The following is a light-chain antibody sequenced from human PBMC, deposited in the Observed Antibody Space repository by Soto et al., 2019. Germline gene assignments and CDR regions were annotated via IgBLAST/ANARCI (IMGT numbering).Light chain of an antibody. CDR2: RNN. CDR1: SSNIGSNY. J-gene: IGLJ3*02. Sequence: VLTQPPSASGTPGQRVTISCSGSSSNIGSNYVYWYQQLPGTAPKLLIYRNNQRPSGVPDRFSGSKSGTSASLAISGLRSEDEADYYCAAWDDSLSGWVFGGGTKLTVL. CDR3: AAWDDSLSGWV. V-gene: IGLV1-47*01.